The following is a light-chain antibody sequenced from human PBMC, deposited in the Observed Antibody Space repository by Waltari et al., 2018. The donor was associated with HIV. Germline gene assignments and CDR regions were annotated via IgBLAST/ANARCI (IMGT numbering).Light chain of an antibody. CDR1: TSDVGGYDF. CDR2: DVT. CDR3: SSYATNTTVI. J-gene: IGLJ2*01. Sequence: QSALTQPASVSGSPGQSITISCTGTTSDVGGYDFVSWFQQHPGKAPHLFIYDVTSRPSGTSDRFSGSKSGATASLTISGLQAEDEADYYCSSYATNTTVIFGGGTKVTVL. V-gene: IGLV2-14*03.